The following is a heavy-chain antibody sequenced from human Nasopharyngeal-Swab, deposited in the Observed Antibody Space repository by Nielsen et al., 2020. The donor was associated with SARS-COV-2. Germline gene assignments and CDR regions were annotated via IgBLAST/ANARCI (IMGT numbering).Heavy chain of an antibody. Sequence: GGSLRLSCPSSAFTFCTYRMRWVCRAPVKLLDWVAIIYYDGSKKYYADSVNGRFTISRDNSKNTLYLQMNSLRGEDTAVYYCARESGVGELLGVSFDYWGQGTLVTDSS. CDR3: ARESGVGELLGVSFDY. CDR1: AFTFCTYR. D-gene: IGHD3-10*01. CDR2: IYYDGSKK. V-gene: IGHV3-33*01. J-gene: IGHJ4*02.